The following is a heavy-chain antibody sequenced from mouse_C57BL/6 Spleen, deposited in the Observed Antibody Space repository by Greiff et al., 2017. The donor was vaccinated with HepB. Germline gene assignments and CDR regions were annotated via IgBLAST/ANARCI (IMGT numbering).Heavy chain of an antibody. CDR2: IDPSDSYT. Sequence: QVQLQQPGAELVKPGASVKLSCKASGYTFTSYWMQWVKQRPGQGLEWIGEIDPSDSYTNYNQKFKGKATLTVDTSSSTAYMQLSSLTSEDSAVYYCASYYGSSSVYFDYWGQGTTLTVSS. V-gene: IGHV1-50*01. J-gene: IGHJ2*01. CDR1: GYTFTSYW. D-gene: IGHD1-1*01. CDR3: ASYYGSSSVYFDY.